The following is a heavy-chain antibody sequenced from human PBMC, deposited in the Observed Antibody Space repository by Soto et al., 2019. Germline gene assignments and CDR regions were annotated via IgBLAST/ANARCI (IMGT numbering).Heavy chain of an antibody. D-gene: IGHD2-8*01. Sequence: ASVKVSCKASGYTFTSYYMHWVRQAPGQGLEWMGIINPSGGSTSYAQKFQGRVTMTRDTSTSTVYMELSSLRSEDTAVYYCARDCTNGVCYTVFDYWGQGTLVTVSS. V-gene: IGHV1-46*01. CDR2: INPSGGST. CDR3: ARDCTNGVCYTVFDY. J-gene: IGHJ4*02. CDR1: GYTFTSYY.